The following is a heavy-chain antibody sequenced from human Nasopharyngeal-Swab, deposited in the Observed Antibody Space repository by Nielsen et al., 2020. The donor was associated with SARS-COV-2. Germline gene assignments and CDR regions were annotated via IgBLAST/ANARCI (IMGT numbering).Heavy chain of an antibody. J-gene: IGHJ4*02. CDR3: ARRGYCSSTSCYHSDY. Sequence: GSLRLSCTVSGGSISSSSYYWGWIRQPPGKGLEWIGSIYYSGSTYYNPSLKSRVTISVDTSKNQFSLKLSSVTAADTAVYYCARRGYCSSTSCYHSDYWGQGTLVTVSS. CDR2: IYYSGST. V-gene: IGHV4-39*01. D-gene: IGHD2-2*01. CDR1: GGSISSSSYY.